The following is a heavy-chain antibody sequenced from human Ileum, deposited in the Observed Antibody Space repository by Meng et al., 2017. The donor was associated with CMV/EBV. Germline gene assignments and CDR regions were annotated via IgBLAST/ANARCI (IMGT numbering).Heavy chain of an antibody. V-gene: IGHV1-2*02. CDR3: ARENWVYDY. D-gene: IGHD7-27*01. CDR2: INLNSGVI. J-gene: IGHJ4*02. Sequence: QMQRGQSGMGRKKPGASVKVSCKASGNIFTGYYMHWVRQAPGQGLEWVGCINLNSGVIDFAQKFQGRITLTRDTSITTAYMELTRLIYDDTAVYYCARENWVYDYWGQGTLVTVSS. CDR1: GNIFTGYY.